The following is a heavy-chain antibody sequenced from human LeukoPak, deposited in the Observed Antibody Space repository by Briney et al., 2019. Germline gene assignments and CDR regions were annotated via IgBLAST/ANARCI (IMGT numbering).Heavy chain of an antibody. CDR1: GYTFTSYY. D-gene: IGHD3-22*01. J-gene: IGHJ4*02. V-gene: IGHV1-46*01. Sequence: GASVKVSCKASGYTFTSYYMHWVRQAPGQGREWMAIINPSGGSTSYAQKFQGRVTMTRDTSTSTVYMELSSLRSEDTAVYYCARDSRPSYDSSGYYYPCDYWGQGTLVTVSS. CDR2: INPSGGST. CDR3: ARDSRPSYDSSGYYYPCDY.